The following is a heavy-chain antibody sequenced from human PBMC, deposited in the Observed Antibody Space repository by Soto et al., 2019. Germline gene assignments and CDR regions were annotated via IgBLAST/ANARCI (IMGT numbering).Heavy chain of an antibody. Sequence: PSETLSLTCAVSGYSISSGYYWGWIRQPPGKGLEWIGTIYHSGSTYYNPSLKSRVTISVDTSKNQFSLKLNSVTAEETAVYYCARALYCSGGSCSPLRGMDVWGLGTTVT. CDR3: ARALYCSGGSCSPLRGMDV. J-gene: IGHJ6*02. CDR2: IYHSGST. CDR1: GYSISSGYY. V-gene: IGHV4-38-2*01. D-gene: IGHD2-15*01.